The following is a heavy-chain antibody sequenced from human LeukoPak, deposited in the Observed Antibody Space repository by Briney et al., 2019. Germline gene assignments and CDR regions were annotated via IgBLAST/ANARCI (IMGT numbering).Heavy chain of an antibody. CDR2: TYHSGST. V-gene: IGHV4-61*08. D-gene: IGHD5-18*01. CDR3: ARTDGKQLPPRF. Sequence: SETLSLTCTVSGGSISSGGYYWSWIRQPPGKGLEWIGYTYHSGSTNYNPSLKSRVTISVDTSKNQFSLKLSSVTAADTAVYFCARTDGKQLPPRFWGQGTLVTVSS. J-gene: IGHJ4*02. CDR1: GGSISSGGYY.